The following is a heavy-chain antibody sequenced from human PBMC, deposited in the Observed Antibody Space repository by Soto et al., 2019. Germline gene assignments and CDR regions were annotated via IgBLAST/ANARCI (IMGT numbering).Heavy chain of an antibody. D-gene: IGHD3-16*01. J-gene: IGHJ4*02. CDR3: ARDLGGPDY. Sequence: PGGSLRLSCAASGFIFTSYSMVWVRQAPGKGLEWVSSISSDGFGAAYADSVKGRFFISRDIARNTLFLQMNSLRADDTAVYYCARDLGGPDYWGRGTSVTVSS. CDR2: ISSDGFGA. CDR1: GFIFTSYS. V-gene: IGHV3-74*03.